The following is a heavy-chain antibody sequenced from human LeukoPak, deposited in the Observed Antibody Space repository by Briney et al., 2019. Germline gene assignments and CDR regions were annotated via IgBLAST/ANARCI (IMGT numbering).Heavy chain of an antibody. V-gene: IGHV3-30*04. Sequence: GRSLRLSCAASGFTFSSYATHWVRQAPGKGLEWVAVISYDGSNKYYADSVKGRFTISRDNSKNTLYLQMNSLRAEDTAVYYCARDSTYCSSTSCYISYFDYWGQGTLVTVSS. CDR3: ARDSTYCSSTSCYISYFDY. D-gene: IGHD2-2*02. CDR1: GFTFSSYA. J-gene: IGHJ4*02. CDR2: ISYDGSNK.